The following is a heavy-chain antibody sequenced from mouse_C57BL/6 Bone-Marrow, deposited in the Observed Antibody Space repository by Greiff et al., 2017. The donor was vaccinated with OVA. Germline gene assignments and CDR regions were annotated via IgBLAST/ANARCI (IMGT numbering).Heavy chain of an antibody. Sequence: VQLQQSGPELVKPGASVTISCKASGYSFTSYYIHWVKQRPGQGLEGIGWIYPGSGNTKYNEKFTGKATLTADPSSSTAYMQLSSLTSEDSAVYYCAKYYSNPYYFDYWGKGTTLTVSS. CDR3: AKYYSNPYYFDY. CDR2: IYPGSGNT. V-gene: IGHV1-66*01. D-gene: IGHD2-5*01. CDR1: GYSFTSYY. J-gene: IGHJ2*01.